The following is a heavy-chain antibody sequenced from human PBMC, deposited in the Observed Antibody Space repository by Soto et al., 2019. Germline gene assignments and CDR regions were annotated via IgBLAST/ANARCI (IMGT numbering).Heavy chain of an antibody. D-gene: IGHD3-22*01. CDR3: ARRGSTYDSSGPDAFDI. J-gene: IGHJ3*02. CDR2: ISSSSSYT. Sequence: GGSLRLSCAASGFTFSDYYMSWIRQAPGKGLEWVSYISSSSSYTNYADSVKGRFTISRDNAKNSLYLQMNSLRAEDTAVYYCARRGSTYDSSGPDAFDIWGQGTMVTVSS. CDR1: GFTFSDYY. V-gene: IGHV3-11*06.